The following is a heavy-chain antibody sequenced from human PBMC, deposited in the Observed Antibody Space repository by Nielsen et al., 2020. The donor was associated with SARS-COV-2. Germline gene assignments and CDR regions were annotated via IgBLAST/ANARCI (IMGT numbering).Heavy chain of an antibody. D-gene: IGHD1-7*01. V-gene: IGHV3-30*18. Sequence: GESLKISCAASGFIVSSNYMSWVRQAPGKGLEWVAVISYDGSNKYYADSVKGRFTISRDNSKNTLYLQMNSLRAEDTAVYYCAKDVAGTKEVWGQGTLVTVSS. CDR1: GFIVSSNY. CDR2: ISYDGSNK. CDR3: AKDVAGTKEV. J-gene: IGHJ4*02.